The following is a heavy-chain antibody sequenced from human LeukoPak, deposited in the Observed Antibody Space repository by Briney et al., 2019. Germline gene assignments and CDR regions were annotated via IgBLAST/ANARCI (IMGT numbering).Heavy chain of an antibody. D-gene: IGHD4-17*01. J-gene: IGHJ4*02. CDR1: GYTFTDYY. V-gene: IGHV1-2*06. Sequence: ASVKVSCKASGYTFTDYYMHWVRLAPGQGLEWMGRINPNSGGANYAQQFQGRVTMTRDTSITTAYMEVVRLTSDDTAVYYCARGSGYGDSPGLDWGQGTLVTVSS. CDR2: INPNSGGA. CDR3: ARGSGYGDSPGLD.